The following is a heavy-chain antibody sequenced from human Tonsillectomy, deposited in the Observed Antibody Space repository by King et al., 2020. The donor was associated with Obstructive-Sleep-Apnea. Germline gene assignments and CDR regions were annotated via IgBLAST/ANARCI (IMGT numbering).Heavy chain of an antibody. CDR1: GFTFDHFG. J-gene: IGHJ4*02. CDR3: ARSTLSAAAQMHLFDL. D-gene: IGHD6-13*01. V-gene: IGHV3-20*04. Sequence: QLVESGGGVVRPGGSLRLSCATSGFTFDHFGMSWVRQAPGKGLEWVSGVNWNGGSTGYGDSVKGRFIISRDNAKNSLHLQMNSLTAEDTAVYYCARSTLSAAAQMHLFDLWGQGTLVTVSS. CDR2: VNWNGGST.